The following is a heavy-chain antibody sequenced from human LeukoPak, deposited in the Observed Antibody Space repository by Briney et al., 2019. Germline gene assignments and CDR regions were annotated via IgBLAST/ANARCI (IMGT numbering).Heavy chain of an antibody. V-gene: IGHV3-21*04. CDR1: GFIFETYS. CDR2: IGGSGSYI. Sequence: GGSLRLSCEASGFIFETYSMNWVRQAPGKGLEWVSSIGGSGSYIDYADSVKGRFTISRDNSKNTLYLQMNSLRAEDTAVYYCAKGTLYWYFDLWGRGTLVTVPS. CDR3: AKGTLYWYFDL. D-gene: IGHD3/OR15-3a*01. J-gene: IGHJ2*01.